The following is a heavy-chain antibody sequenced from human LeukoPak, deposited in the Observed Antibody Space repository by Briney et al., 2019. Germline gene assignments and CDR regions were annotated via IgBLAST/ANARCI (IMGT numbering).Heavy chain of an antibody. J-gene: IGHJ4*02. CDR1: GFTVSINY. Sequence: HPGGSLRLSCAASGFTVSINYMSWVRQAPGKGLEWVSVIYSGGSTYYADSVKGRFTISRDNSKNTLYLQMNSLRAEDTAVYYCARGDFDWLGDYWGQGTLVTVSS. V-gene: IGHV3-66*01. D-gene: IGHD3-9*01. CDR3: ARGDFDWLGDY. CDR2: IYSGGST.